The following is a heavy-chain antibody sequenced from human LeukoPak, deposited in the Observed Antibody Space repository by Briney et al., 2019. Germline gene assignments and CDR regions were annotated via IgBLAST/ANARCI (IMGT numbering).Heavy chain of an antibody. CDR2: IYHSGST. CDR1: GGSISSGGYS. Sequence: SSETLSLTCAVSGGSISSGGYSWSWIRQPPGKGLEWIGYIYHSGSTYYNPSLKSRVTISVDRSKNQFSLKLSSVTAADTAVYYCARAVRYAFDIRGQGTMVTVSS. V-gene: IGHV4-30-2*01. CDR3: ARAVRYAFDI. J-gene: IGHJ3*02. D-gene: IGHD4-17*01.